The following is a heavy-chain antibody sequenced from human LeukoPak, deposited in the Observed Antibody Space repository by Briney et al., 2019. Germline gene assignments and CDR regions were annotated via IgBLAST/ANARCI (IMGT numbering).Heavy chain of an antibody. J-gene: IGHJ4*02. CDR3: ARLTGTAGYYFDY. V-gene: IGHV5-51*01. Sequence: GESLKISCKGSGYSFTSYWIGWVRQMPGKGPEWMGIIYPGDSDSRYSSSFRGQVTISADKSISTAYLQWSSLKASDTAIYYCARLTGTAGYYFDYWGQGTLVTVSS. D-gene: IGHD1-20*01. CDR2: IYPGDSDS. CDR1: GYSFTSYW.